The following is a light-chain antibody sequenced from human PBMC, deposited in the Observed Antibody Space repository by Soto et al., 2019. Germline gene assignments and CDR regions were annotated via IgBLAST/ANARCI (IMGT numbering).Light chain of an antibody. CDR1: QDISTW. Sequence: DFQMTQSPSSVSASVGTRVTITCRASQDISTWLAWYQQKPGEAPKLLIYSASTLQSGVPSRFSGSASGTDFTLTISSLQPEDFATYYCQQTNSFPAFGQGTRLEIK. CDR3: QQTNSFPA. CDR2: SAS. J-gene: IGKJ5*01. V-gene: IGKV1-12*01.